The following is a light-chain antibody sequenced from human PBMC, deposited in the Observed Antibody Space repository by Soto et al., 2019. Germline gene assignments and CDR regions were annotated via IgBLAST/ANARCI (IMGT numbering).Light chain of an antibody. CDR2: EGT. CDR3: CSFAGSSTYV. CDR1: SRDVGSYNL. J-gene: IGLJ1*01. V-gene: IGLV2-23*01. Sequence: QSALTQPAPVSGSPGQSITISCTGTSRDVGSYNLVSWYQQHPGNAPKLIIYEGTKRPSGVSYRFSGSKSGNTASLTISGLQEEDEGDYHCCSFAGSSTYVFGPGTKVTVL.